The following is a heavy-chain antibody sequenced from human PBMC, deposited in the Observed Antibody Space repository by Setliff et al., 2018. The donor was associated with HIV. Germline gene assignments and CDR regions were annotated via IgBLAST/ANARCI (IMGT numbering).Heavy chain of an antibody. Sequence: SVKVSCKASGGTFSSYAISWVRQAPGQGLEWMGGIIPILGIANYAQKFQGRVTITTDESTSTAYMELSSLRSEDTAVYYCARGADYYDSSGYPDYWGQGTLVTAPQ. D-gene: IGHD3-22*01. J-gene: IGHJ4*02. CDR1: GGTFSSYA. CDR3: ARGADYYDSSGYPDY. V-gene: IGHV1-69*10. CDR2: IIPILGIA.